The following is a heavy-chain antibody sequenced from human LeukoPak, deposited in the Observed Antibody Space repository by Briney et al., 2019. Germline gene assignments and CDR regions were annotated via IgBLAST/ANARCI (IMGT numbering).Heavy chain of an antibody. Sequence: GGSLRLSCAASGFIFSSYAMSWVRPAPGKGLEWVGRIRSKNDGATTDYAAPVKNRFTISRDDSKNTLYLQMNSLKTEDTAVYYCINQKTYYYDSSGYHRAFDFWGQGTMVTVSS. CDR2: IRSKNDGATT. J-gene: IGHJ3*01. V-gene: IGHV3-15*01. D-gene: IGHD3-22*01. CDR3: INQKTYYYDSSGYHRAFDF. CDR1: GFIFSSYA.